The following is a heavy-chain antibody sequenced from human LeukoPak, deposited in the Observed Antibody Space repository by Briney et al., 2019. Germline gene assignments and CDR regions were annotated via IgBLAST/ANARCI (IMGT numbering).Heavy chain of an antibody. J-gene: IGHJ4*02. D-gene: IGHD1-26*01. CDR2: IYHSGST. CDR1: GYSISSGYY. CDR3: ARADSANYYTYVY. V-gene: IGHV4-38-2*01. Sequence: SETLSLTCAVSGYSISSGYYWGWIRQPTGKGLEWIGNIYHSGSTYYNPSLQSRVTISLDTSKNQFSLKLSSVTAADTAVYYCARADSANYYTYVYWGQGTLVTVSS.